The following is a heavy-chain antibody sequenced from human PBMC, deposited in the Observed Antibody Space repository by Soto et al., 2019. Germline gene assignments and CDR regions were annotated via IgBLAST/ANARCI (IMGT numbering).Heavy chain of an antibody. D-gene: IGHD3-3*01. CDR3: ARAQSGGKSITIFGVVRKYNWFDP. CDR2: IHFRGNT. J-gene: IGHJ5*02. Sequence: PSETLSLTCNVSGGSVSSGSYYWSWIRQPPGKGLEWIGYIHFRGNTNYNPSLKSRVTISVDTSKNQFSLKLSSVTAADTAVYYCARAQSGGKSITIFGVVRKYNWFDPWGQRTLVTVSS. V-gene: IGHV4-61*01. CDR1: GGSVSSGSYY.